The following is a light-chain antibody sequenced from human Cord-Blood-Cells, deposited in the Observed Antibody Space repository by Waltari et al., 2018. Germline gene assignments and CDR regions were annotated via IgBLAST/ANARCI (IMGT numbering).Light chain of an antibody. CDR3: QQYNNWPT. J-gene: IGKJ1*01. V-gene: IGKV3-15*01. CDR1: QSVSSN. Sequence: EIVMTQSPATLSVSPGERATLSCRASQSVSSNLAWYQQKPGQAPRLLIYGASTRATGIPARLSGSGSGTEFTLTISSLQSEDFAVCYCQQYNNWPTFGQGTKVEIK. CDR2: GAS.